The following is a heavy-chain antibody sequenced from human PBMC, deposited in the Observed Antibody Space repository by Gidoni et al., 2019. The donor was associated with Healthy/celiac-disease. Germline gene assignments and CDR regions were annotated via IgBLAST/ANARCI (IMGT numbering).Heavy chain of an antibody. CDR2: MSGSGGST. Sequence: EVQLLESGVGFVQLGGSRRRSRESPVCPFSSYAMSWVREAPGKGLEWVSAMSGSGGSTYYADSVKGRFTISRDNSKNTLYLQMNSLRAEDTAVYYCATNGEWKEDAFDIWGQGTMVTVSS. CDR3: ATNGEWKEDAFDI. V-gene: IGHV3-23*01. CDR1: VCPFSSYA. J-gene: IGHJ3*02. D-gene: IGHD3-10*01.